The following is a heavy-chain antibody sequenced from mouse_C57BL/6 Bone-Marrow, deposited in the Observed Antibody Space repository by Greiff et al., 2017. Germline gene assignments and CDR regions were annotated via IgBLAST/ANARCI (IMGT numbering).Heavy chain of an antibody. CDR3: AGGYDYNCAMDY. J-gene: IGHJ4*01. CDR2: INPNYGTT. Sequence: EVQLVESGPELVKPGASVKISCKASGYSFTDYNMNWVKQSNGKSLEWIGVINPNYGTTSYNQKFKGKATLTVDQSSSTADMQRNSLTSEDSAVYYCAGGYDYNCAMDYWGQGTSVTVSS. CDR1: GYSFTDYN. V-gene: IGHV1-39*01. D-gene: IGHD2-4*01.